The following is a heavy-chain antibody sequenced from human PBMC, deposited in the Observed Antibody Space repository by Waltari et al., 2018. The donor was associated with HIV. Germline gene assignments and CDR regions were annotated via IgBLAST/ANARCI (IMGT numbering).Heavy chain of an antibody. CDR3: AKERVAGYHYYGMDV. Sequence: EVQLLESGGGLVQPGGSLRLSCAASGYIFSTYAMNWVRQAPGKGMEWVSVITGSGGRTYYADSVKGRFTISRDKSKNTLYLQMNSLRAEDTAIYYCAKERVAGYHYYGMDVWGQGTTVTVSS. CDR1: GYIFSTYA. D-gene: IGHD6-19*01. CDR2: ITGSGGRT. V-gene: IGHV3-23*01. J-gene: IGHJ6*02.